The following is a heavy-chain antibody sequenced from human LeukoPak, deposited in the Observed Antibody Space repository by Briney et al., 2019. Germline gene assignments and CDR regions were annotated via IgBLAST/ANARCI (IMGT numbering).Heavy chain of an antibody. V-gene: IGHV4-59*12. D-gene: IGHD2-8*01. J-gene: IGHJ6*03. CDR2: IYFSGST. CDR1: GGSISSYY. Sequence: ASETLSLTCTVSGGSISSYYWGWIRQRPGEGLGLGGYIYFSGSTNYNPSLWRRVTISVATSKKQFSVTLSSVSATYTAVYYCARVGPRMLMVYARSPRSRHYYRDVWVKGSTLTVCS. CDR3: ARVGPRMLMVYARSPRSRHYYRDV.